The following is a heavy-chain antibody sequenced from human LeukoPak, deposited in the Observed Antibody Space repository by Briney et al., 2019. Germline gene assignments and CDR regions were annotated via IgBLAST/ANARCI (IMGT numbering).Heavy chain of an antibody. V-gene: IGHV3-20*01. D-gene: IGHD2-2*01. CDR1: GFTFDDYA. Sequence: GGSLRLSCAASGFTFDDYAMIWVRQRPGRGLEWVSSINRSGTSADYADSVKARFTNSRDNAKNSLYLQMNSLRGEDTAFYHCARGLADCSSSSCLPYGVDVWGQGTTVTVSS. CDR2: INRSGTSA. CDR3: ARGLADCSSSSCLPYGVDV. J-gene: IGHJ6*02.